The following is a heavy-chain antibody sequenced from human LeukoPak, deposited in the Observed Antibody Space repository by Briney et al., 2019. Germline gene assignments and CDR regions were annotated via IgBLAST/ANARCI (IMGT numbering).Heavy chain of an antibody. Sequence: GASVKVSCKASGYTFTSYDINWVRQATGQGLEWMGWMNPNSGNTGYAQKFQGRVTITADESTSTAYMELSSLRSEDTAVYYCARAVVPAATPDAFDIWGQGTMVTVS. V-gene: IGHV1-8*01. CDR1: GYTFTSYD. CDR2: MNPNSGNT. D-gene: IGHD2-2*02. J-gene: IGHJ3*02. CDR3: ARAVVPAATPDAFDI.